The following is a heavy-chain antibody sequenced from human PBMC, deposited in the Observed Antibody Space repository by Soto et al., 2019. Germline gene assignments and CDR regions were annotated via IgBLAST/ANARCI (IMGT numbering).Heavy chain of an antibody. V-gene: IGHV1-2*04. D-gene: IGHD4-17*01. J-gene: IGHJ4*02. CDR1: GYTFTGYY. CDR3: ARLRDYCAELYYFDY. Sequence: QVQLVQSGAEVKKPGASVKVSCKASGYTFTGYYMHWVRQAPGQGLEWMGWINPNSGGTNYAQKFQGWETMTRDTTIHIAYMELSSVRSDDTAVYYCARLRDYCAELYYFDYGRQGPLVTVSS. CDR2: INPNSGGT.